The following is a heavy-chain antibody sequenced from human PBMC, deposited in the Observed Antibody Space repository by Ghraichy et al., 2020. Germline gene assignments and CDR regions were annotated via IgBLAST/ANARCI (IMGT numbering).Heavy chain of an antibody. V-gene: IGHV3-7*03. CDR3: ARTGTSDYGDGIDY. Sequence: GGSLRLSCAASGFTFSSYWMSWVRQAPGKGLEWVANIKQDGSEKYYVDSVKGRFTISRDNAKNSLYLQMNSLRAEDTAVYYCARTGTSDYGDGIDYWGQGTLVTVSS. J-gene: IGHJ4*02. CDR2: IKQDGSEK. CDR1: GFTFSSYW. D-gene: IGHD4-17*01.